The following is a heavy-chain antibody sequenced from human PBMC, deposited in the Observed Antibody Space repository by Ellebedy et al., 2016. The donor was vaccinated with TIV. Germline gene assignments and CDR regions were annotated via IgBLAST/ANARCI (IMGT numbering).Heavy chain of an antibody. V-gene: IGHV3-48*04. J-gene: IGHJ3*01. CDR2: ISHSSITI. CDR3: ARDGSYGDYLSPTHALTG. D-gene: IGHD4-17*01. CDR1: GFTFAPYA. Sequence: GESLKISCAASGFTFAPYAMNWVRQAPGKGPQWVSYISHSSITIYYADSVKGRFTSSRDNAKNSLYLQMNSLRVEDTAVYYCARDGSYGDYLSPTHALTGWGQGTMITVSS.